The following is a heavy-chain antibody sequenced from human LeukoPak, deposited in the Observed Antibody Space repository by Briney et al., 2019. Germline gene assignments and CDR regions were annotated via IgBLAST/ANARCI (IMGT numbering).Heavy chain of an antibody. J-gene: IGHJ3*02. V-gene: IGHV3-11*04. D-gene: IGHD1-26*01. CDR3: AREGWDLNALDI. CDR1: GFTFSNYY. CDR2: ISSRSSNK. Sequence: PGGSLRLSCAASGFTFSNYYMSWIRQAPGKGLVWVSYISSRSSNKEYADSVKGRFTISRDNSKNSLYLQMDSLRAEDSAIYYCAREGWDLNALDIWGQGTMVTVSP.